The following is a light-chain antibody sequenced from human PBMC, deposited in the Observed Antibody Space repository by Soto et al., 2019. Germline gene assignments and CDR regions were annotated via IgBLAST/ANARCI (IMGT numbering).Light chain of an antibody. CDR1: QSVSSSY. Sequence: EIVLTQSPGTLSLSPGERATLSCRASQSVSSSYLAWYQQRPGQAPRLLIYGASSRATGIPDRFSGGGSETDFILTISRLEPEDFAVYFCQHYGSSPMYIFGQGTKVEIK. CDR2: GAS. J-gene: IGKJ2*01. V-gene: IGKV3-20*01. CDR3: QHYGSSPMYI.